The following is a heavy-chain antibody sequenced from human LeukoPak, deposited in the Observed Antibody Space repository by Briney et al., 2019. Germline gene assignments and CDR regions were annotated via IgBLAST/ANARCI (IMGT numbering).Heavy chain of an antibody. J-gene: IGHJ2*01. CDR2: INSDGSST. CDR3: ASRWWYFDV. V-gene: IGHV3-74*03. D-gene: IGHD6-13*01. CDR1: GFAFSSDW. Sequence: GGSLRLSCAASGFAFSSDWMHWVRQAPGKGLVWVSRINSDGSSTTYADSVKGRFTISRDNAKNTLYLQMNSLRAEDTALYYCASRWWYFDVWGRGTLVTVSS.